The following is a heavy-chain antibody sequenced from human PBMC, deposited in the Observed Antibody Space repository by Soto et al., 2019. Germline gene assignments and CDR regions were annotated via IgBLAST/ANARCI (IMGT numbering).Heavy chain of an antibody. J-gene: IGHJ1*01. Sequence: PSETLSLTCAVSGYSISSGYYWAWIRQPPGKGLEWIGTIYHSGGTFHNPSLKSRVTISVDTAKNQCSLKLRSVTAADTAVYYCAVGYCGSASCSREYFQHWGQGTLVTVSS. CDR2: IYHSGGT. D-gene: IGHD2-2*01. CDR1: GYSISSGYY. V-gene: IGHV4-38-2*01. CDR3: AVGYCGSASCSREYFQH.